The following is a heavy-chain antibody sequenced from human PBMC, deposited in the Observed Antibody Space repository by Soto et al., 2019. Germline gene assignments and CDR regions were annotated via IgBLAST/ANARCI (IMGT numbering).Heavy chain of an antibody. CDR2: FYYGGST. J-gene: IGHJ3*01. Sequence: QVQLQESGPGLVKSSETLSLTCTVSGGSISSYYWSWIRQPPGKGLEWIGYFYYGGSTNYNPSLKSRVTISIDTSKNQFSLNLFSVTAADTAVYYCAGGFSSVVFDVWGQGTMVTVSS. D-gene: IGHD6-19*01. V-gene: IGHV4-59*01. CDR3: AGGFSSVVFDV. CDR1: GGSISSYY.